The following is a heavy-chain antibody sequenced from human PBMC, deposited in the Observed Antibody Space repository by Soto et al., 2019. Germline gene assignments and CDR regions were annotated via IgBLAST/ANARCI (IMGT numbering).Heavy chain of an antibody. J-gene: IGHJ4*02. CDR1: GFTFSSYG. Sequence: GGSLRLSCAASGFTFSSYGMHWVRQAPGKGLEWVAVIWYDGSNKYYADSVKGRFTISRDNSKNTLYLQMNSLRAEDTAVYYCARTSSQLGYCSSTSCQTFDYWGQGTLVTVSS. V-gene: IGHV3-33*01. CDR2: IWYDGSNK. CDR3: ARTSSQLGYCSSTSCQTFDY. D-gene: IGHD2-2*01.